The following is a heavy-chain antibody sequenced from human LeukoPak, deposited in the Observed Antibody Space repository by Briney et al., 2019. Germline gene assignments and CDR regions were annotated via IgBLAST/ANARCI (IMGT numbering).Heavy chain of an antibody. CDR2: ISSSSSYI. J-gene: IGHJ4*02. CDR1: GFTFDSYA. D-gene: IGHD3-22*01. V-gene: IGHV3-21*01. CDR3: ARGDSSGYYYFDY. Sequence: GGSLRLSCAASGFTFDSYALHWVRQAPGEGLEWVSSISSSSSYIYYADSVKGRFTISRDNAKNSLYLQMNSLRAEDTAVYYCARGDSSGYYYFDYWGQGTLVTVSS.